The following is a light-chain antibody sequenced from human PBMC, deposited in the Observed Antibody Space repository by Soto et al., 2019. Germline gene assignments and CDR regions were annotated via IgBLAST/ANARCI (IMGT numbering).Light chain of an antibody. CDR3: SSYTSSSNVV. CDR1: SSDVGGYNY. CDR2: EVS. V-gene: IGLV2-14*01. Sequence: QSVRTHPASVSWSPGHSITISCTGTSSDVGGYNYVSWYQHHPGKAPKLIIYEVSNRPSGASNRFSGSKSGNTASLTISGLQADEEADYYCSSYTSSSNVVFGIGTKVTVL. J-gene: IGLJ1*01.